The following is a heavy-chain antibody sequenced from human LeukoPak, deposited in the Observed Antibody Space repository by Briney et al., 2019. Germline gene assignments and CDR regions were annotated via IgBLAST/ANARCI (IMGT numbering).Heavy chain of an antibody. CDR2: TYYRSKWHN. V-gene: IGHV6-1*01. Sequence: SQTLSLTCAISGDSVSSNSAAWNWIRQSPSRGLEWLGRTYYRSKWHNDYSPSVKSRITVNSDTSKNQFSLKLSSVTAADTAVYYCARDLGDYVWGSYRSDAFDIWGQGTMVTVSS. CDR1: GDSVSSNSAA. D-gene: IGHD3-16*02. CDR3: ARDLGDYVWGSYRSDAFDI. J-gene: IGHJ3*02.